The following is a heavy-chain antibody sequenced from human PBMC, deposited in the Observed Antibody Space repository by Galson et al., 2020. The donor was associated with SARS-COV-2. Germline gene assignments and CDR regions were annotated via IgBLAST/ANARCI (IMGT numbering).Heavy chain of an antibody. Sequence: GGSLRLSCAASGFTFSSYAMHWVRQAPGKGLEWVAVISYDGSNKYYADSVKGRFTISRDNSKNTLYLQMNSLRAEDTAVYYCARDKWELTILDYWGQGTLVTVSS. CDR3: ARDKWELTILDY. D-gene: IGHD1-26*01. V-gene: IGHV3-30*04. J-gene: IGHJ4*02. CDR2: ISYDGSNK. CDR1: GFTFSSYA.